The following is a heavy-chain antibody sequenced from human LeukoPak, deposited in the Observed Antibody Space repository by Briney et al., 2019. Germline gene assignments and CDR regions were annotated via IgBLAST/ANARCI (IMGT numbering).Heavy chain of an antibody. CDR2: INSDGSST. D-gene: IGHD2-15*01. J-gene: IGHJ4*02. CDR3: AREVGCSGGSCYVY. Sequence: PGGSLRLSCAASGFTFSSYWMHWARQVPGKGLVWVSRINSDGSSTSYADSVKGRFTISRDNAKNTLYLQMNSLRAEDTAVYYCAREVGCSGGSCYVYWGQGTLVTVSS. V-gene: IGHV3-74*01. CDR1: GFTFSSYW.